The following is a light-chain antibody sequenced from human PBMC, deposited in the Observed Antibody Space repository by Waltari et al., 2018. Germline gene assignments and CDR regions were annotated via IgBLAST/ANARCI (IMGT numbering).Light chain of an antibody. J-gene: IGLJ2*01. CDR3: CSYGYTGTVI. CDR2: ETT. CDR1: SSDTGSDNL. Sequence: QSALTQPASVSGSPGQSITISCSGVSSDTGSDNLVSWYQQHPDIAPKVLVYETTKRPSGVSHRFSGPKAANTSALTISGLQAEDEAEYYCCSYGYTGTVIFGGGTKLTVL. V-gene: IGLV2-23*02.